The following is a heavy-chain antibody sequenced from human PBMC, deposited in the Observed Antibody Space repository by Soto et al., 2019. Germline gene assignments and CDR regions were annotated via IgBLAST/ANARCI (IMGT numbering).Heavy chain of an antibody. V-gene: IGHV3-11*01. CDR1: GFTFNDYY. Sequence: GGSLRLSCVASGFTFNDYYMTWVRQAPGKGLEWISHISDSGSSISYADSVKGRFTISRDNAMNSLYLHMNNLRAEDTAVYYCARDTAFTANGFFNPWGQGTLVTVSS. J-gene: IGHJ5*02. CDR2: ISDSGSSI. D-gene: IGHD2-8*01. CDR3: ARDTAFTANGFFNP.